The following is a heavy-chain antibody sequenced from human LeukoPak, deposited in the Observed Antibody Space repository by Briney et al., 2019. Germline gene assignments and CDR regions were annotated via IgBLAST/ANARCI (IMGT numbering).Heavy chain of an antibody. D-gene: IGHD3-10*01. V-gene: IGHV1-46*01. CDR2: INPSGGST. CDR3: ARAGMVPVYFDY. Sequence: ASVKVSCKASGYTFTSYHMHWVRQAPGQGLEWMGIINPSGGSTSYAQKFQGRVTMTRDMSTSTVYMELSSLRSEDTAVYYCARAGMVPVYFDYWGQGTLVTVSS. CDR1: GYTFTSYH. J-gene: IGHJ4*02.